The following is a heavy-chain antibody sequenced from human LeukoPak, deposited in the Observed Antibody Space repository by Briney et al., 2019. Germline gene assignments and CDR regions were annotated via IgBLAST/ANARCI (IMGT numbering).Heavy chain of an antibody. J-gene: IGHJ6*03. CDR2: ISSSSSYI. CDR3: ARELVATAMDV. V-gene: IGHV3-21*01. CDR1: GFTFSSYS. Sequence: GRSLRLSCTASGFTFSSYSMNWVRQAPGKGLEWVSSISSSSSYIYYADSVKGRFTISRDNAKNSLYLQMNSLRAEDTAVYYCARELVATAMDVWGKGTTVTVSS. D-gene: IGHD4-23*01.